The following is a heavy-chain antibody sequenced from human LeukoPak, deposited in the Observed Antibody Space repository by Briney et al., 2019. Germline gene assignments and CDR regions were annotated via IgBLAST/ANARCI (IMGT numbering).Heavy chain of an antibody. CDR1: GYTFTSYY. J-gene: IGHJ6*02. Sequence: ASVKVSCKTSGYTFTSYYKHWVRQAPGQGLEWMGIINPSGGSTSYAPKFQGRVTMTRDTSVSTVYMELSSLRSEDTAVYYCARVAVAGKGNGMDVWGQGTTVTVSS. D-gene: IGHD6-19*01. CDR3: ARVAVAGKGNGMDV. V-gene: IGHV1-46*01. CDR2: INPSGGST.